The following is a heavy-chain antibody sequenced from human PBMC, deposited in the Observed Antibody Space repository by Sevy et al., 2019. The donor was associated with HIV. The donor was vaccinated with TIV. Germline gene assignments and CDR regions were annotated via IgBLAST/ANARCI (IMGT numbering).Heavy chain of an antibody. CDR2: ISYDGSNK. J-gene: IGHJ4*02. Sequence: GGSMRLSCAASGFTFSSYAMHWVRQAPGKGLEWVAVISYDGSNKYYADSVKGRFTISRDNSKNTLYLQMNSLRAEDTAVYYCARSYSSGWYYFDYWGQGTLVTVSS. CDR3: ARSYSSGWYYFDY. V-gene: IGHV3-30-3*01. D-gene: IGHD6-19*01. CDR1: GFTFSSYA.